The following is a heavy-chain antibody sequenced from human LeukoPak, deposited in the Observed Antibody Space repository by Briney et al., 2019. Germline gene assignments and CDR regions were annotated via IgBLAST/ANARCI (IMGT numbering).Heavy chain of an antibody. V-gene: IGHV4-39*07. CDR2: ISYSGYT. D-gene: IGHD3-9*01. CDR1: GGAISSSTYY. CDR3: ARDNDYDILTLPGY. Sequence: SETLSLTCTVSGGAISSSTYYWAWIRQPPGKGLEWIGSISYSGYTYYNPSLRSRVTISVDTSKNQFSLRLSSVTAADTAVYYCARDNDYDILTLPGYWGQGTLVTVSS. J-gene: IGHJ4*02.